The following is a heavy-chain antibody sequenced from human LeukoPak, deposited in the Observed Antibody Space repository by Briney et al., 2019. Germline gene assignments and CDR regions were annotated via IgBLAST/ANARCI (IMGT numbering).Heavy chain of an antibody. Sequence: GGSLRLSCAASGFAFSSNGMHWVRQAPGKGLEWVALISYDGSNKYYADSVKGRFTISRDNSKSTLYLQMNGLRAEDTAVYYCAKDRSSSWTWTIDYWGQGTLVTVSS. CDR1: GFAFSSNG. D-gene: IGHD6-13*01. CDR3: AKDRSSSWTWTIDY. J-gene: IGHJ4*02. CDR2: ISYDGSNK. V-gene: IGHV3-30*18.